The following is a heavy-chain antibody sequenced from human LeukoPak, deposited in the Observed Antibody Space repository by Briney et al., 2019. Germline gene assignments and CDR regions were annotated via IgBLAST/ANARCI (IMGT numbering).Heavy chain of an antibody. CDR2: INPNNGGT. V-gene: IGHV1-2*02. D-gene: IGHD6-19*01. CDR3: AKDLRVGSGWSDASDI. CDR1: GYTFTDYY. J-gene: IGHJ3*02. Sequence: ASVKVSCKASGYTFTDYYMHWVRQAPGQGLEWMGWINPNNGGTNYAQKLQGRVTMTRDTSISTGYMELSRLRSDDTDVYYCAKDLRVGSGWSDASDIWGQGTMVTVTS.